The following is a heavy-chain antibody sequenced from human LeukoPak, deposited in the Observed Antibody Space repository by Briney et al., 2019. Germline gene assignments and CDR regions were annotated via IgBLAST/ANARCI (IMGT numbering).Heavy chain of an antibody. Sequence: GGSLRLSCAASGFTFSSYAMSWVRQAPGKGLEWVSAISGSGGSTYYADSVKGRFTISRDNSKNTLYLQMNSLRAEDTTVYYCADLDDGSTNEDYWGQGTLVTVSS. CDR3: ADLDDGSTNEDY. J-gene: IGHJ4*02. CDR2: ISGSGGST. D-gene: IGHD2-2*01. V-gene: IGHV3-23*01. CDR1: GFTFSSYA.